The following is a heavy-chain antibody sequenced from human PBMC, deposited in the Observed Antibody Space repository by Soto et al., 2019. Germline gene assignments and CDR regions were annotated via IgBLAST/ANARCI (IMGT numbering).Heavy chain of an antibody. V-gene: IGHV3-33*01. CDR1: GFTFRNYG. CDR2: IWYDGSNK. Sequence: QVQLVESGGGVVQPGRSLRLSCAASGFTFRNYGLHWVRQTPGKGLEWVAVIWYDGSNKYYGDSVKGRFAISRDDSRNTLYLQMNSLRAEDTAVYYCARDHSGYYLDYWGQGTLVTVSS. CDR3: ARDHSGYYLDY. D-gene: IGHD5-12*01. J-gene: IGHJ4*02.